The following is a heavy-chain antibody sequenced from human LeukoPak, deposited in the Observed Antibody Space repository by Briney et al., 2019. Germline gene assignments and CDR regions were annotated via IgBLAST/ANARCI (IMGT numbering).Heavy chain of an antibody. CDR2: ISYDGKNK. CDR1: GFTFSSYG. J-gene: IGHJ3*02. V-gene: IGHV3-30*18. D-gene: IGHD3-10*01. CDR3: AKDKITPVRGVIIRDAFDI. Sequence: GGSLRLSCVASGFTFSSYGMHWVRQAPGKGLEWAAIISYDGKNKYYADSVKGRFTISRDNSENTLYLQMNSLRAEDTAVYYCAKDKITPVRGVIIRDAFDIWGQGTMVTVSS.